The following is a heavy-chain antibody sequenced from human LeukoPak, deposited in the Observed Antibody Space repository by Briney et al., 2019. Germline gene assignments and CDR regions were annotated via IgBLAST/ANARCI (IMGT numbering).Heavy chain of an antibody. CDR2: ISAYNGNT. CDR3: ARDPPITVGRVVGYYYYYGMDV. D-gene: IGHD3-10*01. J-gene: IGHJ6*02. V-gene: IGHV1-18*01. Sequence: ASVKVSCKASVYTFTSYGISWVRQAPGQGLEWMGWISAYNGNTNYAQKLQGRVTMTTDTSTSTAYMELTSLRSDDTAVYYCARDPPITVGRVVGYYYYYGMDVWGQGTTVTVSS. CDR1: VYTFTSYG.